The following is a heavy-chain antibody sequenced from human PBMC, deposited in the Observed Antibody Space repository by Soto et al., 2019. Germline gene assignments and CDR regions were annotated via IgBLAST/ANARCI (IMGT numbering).Heavy chain of an antibody. D-gene: IGHD1-26*01. J-gene: IGHJ5*01. CDR3: ARDGGPYRSGSYYGFDS. Sequence: QVQLVQSGAEMKKPGSSVKVSCKASGGTFSSHFISWVRQAPGQGLEWMGGIIPRFDTVHYAQKFQGRITISADKSTSTAYLDLESLKSDDPAVYYCARDGGPYRSGSYYGFDSWGKGTLVTVSS. CDR1: GGTFSSHF. V-gene: IGHV1-69*06. CDR2: IIPRFDTV.